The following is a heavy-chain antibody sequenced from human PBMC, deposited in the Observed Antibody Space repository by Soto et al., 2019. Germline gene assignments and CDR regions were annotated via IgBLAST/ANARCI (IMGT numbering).Heavy chain of an antibody. Sequence: PGGSLRLSCAASGFTFSSYAMSWVRQAPGKGLEWVSAISGSGGSTYYADSVKGRFTISRDNSKNTLYLQMNSLRAEDTAVYYCAKDYYPGYSSGWYYFDYWGQGTLVTVSS. CDR2: ISGSGGST. D-gene: IGHD6-19*01. V-gene: IGHV3-23*01. CDR1: GFTFSSYA. CDR3: AKDYYPGYSSGWYYFDY. J-gene: IGHJ4*02.